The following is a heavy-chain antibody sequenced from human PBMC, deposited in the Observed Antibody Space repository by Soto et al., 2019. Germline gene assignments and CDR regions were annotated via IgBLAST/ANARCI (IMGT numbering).Heavy chain of an antibody. Sequence: ASVKVSCKASGYTFTSYGISWVRQAPGQGLEWMGWISAYNGNTNYEQKLQGRVTMTTDTSTSTAYMELRSLRSDDTAVYYCARLNGFWSGYYRDAFDIWGQGTMVTVSS. CDR2: ISAYNGNT. J-gene: IGHJ3*02. D-gene: IGHD3-3*01. CDR3: ARLNGFWSGYYRDAFDI. CDR1: GYTFTSYG. V-gene: IGHV1-18*04.